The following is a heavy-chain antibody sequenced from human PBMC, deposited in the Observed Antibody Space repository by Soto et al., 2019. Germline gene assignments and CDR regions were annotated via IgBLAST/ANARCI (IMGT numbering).Heavy chain of an antibody. D-gene: IGHD3-10*01. J-gene: IGHJ4*02. CDR2: IGRVSTYI. CDR3: ARVTAGSGSYQIDL. Sequence: QLVESGGGLVKPGGSLRLSCVASGFPFSSFSLNWIRQAPGKGLEWVSSIGRVSTYIYYADSVRGRFTVSRDNAKNSVYLQMNGLTAVDSGIYYCARVTAGSGSYQIDLWGQGTLVTVSS. V-gene: IGHV3-21*02. CDR1: GFPFSSFS.